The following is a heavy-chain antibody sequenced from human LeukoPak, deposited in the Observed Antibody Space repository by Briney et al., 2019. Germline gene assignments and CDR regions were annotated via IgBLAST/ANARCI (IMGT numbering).Heavy chain of an antibody. J-gene: IGHJ4*02. D-gene: IGHD1-1*01. Sequence: GGSLRLSCAASGFTFSSYAMSWVRQAPGKGLEWVSTTSGSGGSTYYADSVKGRLTISRDNSKNTLYLQMNSLRAEDTAVYYCAKDPPTSGTTFDYWGQGTLVTVSS. CDR3: AKDPPTSGTTFDY. CDR1: GFTFSSYA. V-gene: IGHV3-23*01. CDR2: TSGSGGST.